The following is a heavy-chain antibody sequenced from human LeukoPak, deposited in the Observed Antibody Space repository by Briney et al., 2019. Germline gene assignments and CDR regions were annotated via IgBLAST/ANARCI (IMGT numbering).Heavy chain of an antibody. Sequence: ASVKVSCKASGYTFTGYYMHWVRQAPGQGLEWMGWINPNSGGTNYAQKFQGRVTMTRDTSISTAYMELSSLRSEDTAVYYCAREGIAARPYLDYWGQGTLVTVSS. D-gene: IGHD6-6*01. CDR1: GYTFTGYY. CDR2: INPNSGGT. CDR3: AREGIAARPYLDY. J-gene: IGHJ4*02. V-gene: IGHV1-2*02.